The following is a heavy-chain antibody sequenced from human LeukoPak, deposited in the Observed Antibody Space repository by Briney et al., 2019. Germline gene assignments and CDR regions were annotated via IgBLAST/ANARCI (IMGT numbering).Heavy chain of an antibody. CDR3: AKRSPVAV. J-gene: IGHJ4*02. CDR2: TYSSGYT. D-gene: IGHD6-19*01. Sequence: GGSLRLSCAASGFIVSNNYMSWVRQAPGTGLEWISVTYSSGYTSYTDSVKGRFTIFRDNSKNTLYLQMNSLRDEDTAVYYCAKRSPVAVWGQGTLVTVSS. CDR1: GFIVSNNY. V-gene: IGHV3-66*04.